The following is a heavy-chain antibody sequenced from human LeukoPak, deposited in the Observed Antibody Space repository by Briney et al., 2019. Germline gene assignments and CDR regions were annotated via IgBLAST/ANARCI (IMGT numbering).Heavy chain of an antibody. CDR2: IYSTGST. V-gene: IGHV4-4*07. D-gene: IGHD6-6*01. CDR1: GGSISSYY. CDR3: ARDRLEGEYRENDAFDI. Sequence: SETLSLTCTVSGGSISSYYWSWIRQPAGEGLEWIGHIYSTGSTNYNPSLKSRVTLSVDRSKNQFSLRLNSVTAADTAVYYCARDRLEGEYRENDAFDIWGQGTMVTVSS. J-gene: IGHJ3*02.